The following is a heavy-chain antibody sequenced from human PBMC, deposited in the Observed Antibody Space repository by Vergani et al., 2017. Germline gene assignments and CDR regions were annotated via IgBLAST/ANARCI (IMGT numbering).Heavy chain of an antibody. J-gene: IGHJ1*01. CDR1: GFTFSSYA. Sequence: QVQLVESGGGVVQPGRFLRLLCAASGFTFSSYAMHRVRQAPGKGLEWVAVISYDGSNKYYADSVKGRFTISRDNSKNTLYLQMNSLRAEDTAVYYCARAPSSLLYRAGYFQHWGQGTLVTVSS. V-gene: IGHV3-30-3*01. CDR3: ARAPSSLLYRAGYFQH. D-gene: IGHD2-2*02. CDR2: ISYDGSNK.